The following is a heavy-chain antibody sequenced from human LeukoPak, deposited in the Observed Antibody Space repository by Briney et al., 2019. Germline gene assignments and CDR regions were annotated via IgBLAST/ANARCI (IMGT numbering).Heavy chain of an antibody. D-gene: IGHD3-22*01. J-gene: IGHJ6*03. V-gene: IGHV3-66*02. CDR3: ATNTYYYYSSGYYAPSLYYMDV. CDR1: GFTVSSNY. Sequence: SGGSLRLSCAASGFTVSSNYMSWVRQAPGKGLEWVSVIYSGGSTYYADSVKGRFTISRDNSKNTLYLQMNSLRAEDTAVYYCATNTYYYYSSGYYAPSLYYMDVWGKGTTVTVSS. CDR2: IYSGGST.